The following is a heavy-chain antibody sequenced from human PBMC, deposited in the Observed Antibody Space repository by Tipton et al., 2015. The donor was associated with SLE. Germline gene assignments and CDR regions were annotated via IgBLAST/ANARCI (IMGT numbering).Heavy chain of an antibody. CDR2: INHSGRT. V-gene: IGHV4-34*01. J-gene: IGHJ5*02. CDR1: GGSLSGYY. Sequence: TLSLTCAVYGGSLSGYYWSWIRQPLGKGLEWIGEINHSGRTNYYPSLKSRVTISRDTSRNQLSLKLSSVTAADTAVYYCARGGTGDGGNPFDPWGQGTLVTVSS. D-gene: IGHD4-23*01. CDR3: ARGGTGDGGNPFDP.